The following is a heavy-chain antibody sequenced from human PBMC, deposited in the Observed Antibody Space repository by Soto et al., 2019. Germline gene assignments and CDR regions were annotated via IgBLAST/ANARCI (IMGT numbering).Heavy chain of an antibody. D-gene: IGHD6-13*01. CDR2: IIPIFGTA. Sequence: GASVKVSCKASGGTFSSYAISWVRQAPGQGLEWMGGIIPIFGTANYAQKFQGRVTITADESTSTAYMELSSLRSEDTAVYYCAKDQGSSWYAYFQHWGQGTLVTVSS. J-gene: IGHJ1*01. V-gene: IGHV1-69*13. CDR1: GGTFSSYA. CDR3: AKDQGSSWYAYFQH.